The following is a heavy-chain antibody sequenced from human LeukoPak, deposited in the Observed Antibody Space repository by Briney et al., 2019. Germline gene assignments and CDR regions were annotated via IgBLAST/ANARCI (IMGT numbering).Heavy chain of an antibody. D-gene: IGHD3-22*01. Sequence: SVKVSCKASGGTFSSYAISWVRQAPGQGLEWMGGIIPIFGTANYAQKFQGRVTITADESTSTAYMELSSLRSEDTAVYYCAREGEHETYYYDSSGYYDAFDIWGQGTMVTVSS. CDR3: AREGEHETYYYDSSGYYDAFDI. CDR1: GGTFSSYA. J-gene: IGHJ3*02. CDR2: IIPIFGTA. V-gene: IGHV1-69*13.